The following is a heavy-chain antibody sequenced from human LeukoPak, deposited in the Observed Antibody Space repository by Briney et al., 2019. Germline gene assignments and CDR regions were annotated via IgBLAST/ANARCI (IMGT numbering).Heavy chain of an antibody. CDR3: AKGRGGFGELLYDY. Sequence: GGSLRLSCAASGFTFSSYAMSWVRQAPGKGLEWVSAISGRGGSTYYADSVKGRFTISRDNSKNTLYLQMNSLRAEDTAVYYCAKGRGGFGELLYDYWGQGTLVTVSS. V-gene: IGHV3-23*01. J-gene: IGHJ4*02. CDR2: ISGRGGST. D-gene: IGHD3-10*01. CDR1: GFTFSSYA.